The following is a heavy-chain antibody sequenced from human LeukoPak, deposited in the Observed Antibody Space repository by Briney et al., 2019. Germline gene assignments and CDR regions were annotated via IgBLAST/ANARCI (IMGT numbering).Heavy chain of an antibody. D-gene: IGHD2-2*01. CDR3: ARAVVVVVPAAIDY. CDR2: IKQDGSEK. J-gene: IGHJ4*02. CDR1: GFTFSSYW. Sequence: GGSLRLSCAASGFTFSSYWMSWVRQAPGKGLEWVANIKQDGSEKCYVDSVKGRFTISRDNAKNSLYLQMNSLRAEDTAVYYCARAVVVVVPAAIDYWGQGTLVTVSS. V-gene: IGHV3-7*01.